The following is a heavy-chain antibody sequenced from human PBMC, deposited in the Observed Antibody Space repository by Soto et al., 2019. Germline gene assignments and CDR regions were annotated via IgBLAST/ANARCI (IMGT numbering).Heavy chain of an antibody. Sequence: PSETLSLTCTVSGGSISSYYWSWIRQPPGKGLEWIGYIHYSGSTNYSPSLKSRVTISVDTSKNQFSLKLSSVTAADTAVYYCARDGTSAAGRAYYFDYWGQGTLVTVSS. J-gene: IGHJ4*02. CDR1: GGSISSYY. CDR3: ARDGTSAAGRAYYFDY. V-gene: IGHV4-59*01. D-gene: IGHD6-13*01. CDR2: IHYSGST.